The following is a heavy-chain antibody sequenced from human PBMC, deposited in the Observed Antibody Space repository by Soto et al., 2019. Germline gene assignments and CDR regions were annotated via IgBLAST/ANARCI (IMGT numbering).Heavy chain of an antibody. CDR2: IYYSGST. CDR1: GVSISSYY. J-gene: IGHJ4*02. Sequence: PSETLSLTCPVSGVSISSYYWSWVRRPPGKGLEWIGYIYYSGSTNYNPSLKSRVTISVDTSKNQFSLKLSSVTAADTAVYYCARQGGSYYSNFDYWGQGTLVTVSS. D-gene: IGHD1-26*01. CDR3: ARQGGSYYSNFDY. V-gene: IGHV4-59*01.